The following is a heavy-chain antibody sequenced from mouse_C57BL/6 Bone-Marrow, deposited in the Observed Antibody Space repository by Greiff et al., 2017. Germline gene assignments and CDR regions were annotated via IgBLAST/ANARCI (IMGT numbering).Heavy chain of an antibody. Sequence: EVKLVESGGGLVKPGGSLTLSCAASGFTFSDYGMHWVRPAPAKGLEWVAYISSGSCTIYYADTVKGRFTISRDNAKNTLFLHMTSLSSEDTAMYYCALPPGYWGQGTTLTGSS. CDR3: ALPPGY. CDR2: ISSGSCTI. J-gene: IGHJ2*01. CDR1: GFTFSDYG. V-gene: IGHV5-17*01.